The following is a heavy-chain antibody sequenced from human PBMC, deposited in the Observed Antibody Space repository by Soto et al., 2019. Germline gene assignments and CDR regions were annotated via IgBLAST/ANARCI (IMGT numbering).Heavy chain of an antibody. J-gene: IGHJ3*02. CDR3: ASNIVVVVAASVAFDI. CDR2: ISSSSSTI. CDR1: GFTFSSYS. D-gene: IGHD2-15*01. Sequence: PGGSLRLSCAASGFTFSSYSMNWVRQAPGKGLEWVSYISSSSSTIYYADSVKGRFTISRDNAKNSLYLQMNSLRAEDTAVYYCASNIVVVVAASVAFDIWGQGTMVTVSS. V-gene: IGHV3-48*01.